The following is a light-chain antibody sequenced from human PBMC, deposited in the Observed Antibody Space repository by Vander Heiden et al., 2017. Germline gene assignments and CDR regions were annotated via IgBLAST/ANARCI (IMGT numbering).Light chain of an antibody. CDR1: QSDLYSSNNKNY. CDR2: WAS. V-gene: IGKV4-1*01. Sequence: DIVMTQSPESLAVSMGERGTINCKSSQSDLYSSNNKNYLAWYQQKPGQPPKLLIYWASTRESGVPDRFSGSGSGTDFTLTISSLQAEDVAVYYCQQDYSTPFTFGHGTKVDIK. J-gene: IGKJ3*01. CDR3: QQDYSTPFT.